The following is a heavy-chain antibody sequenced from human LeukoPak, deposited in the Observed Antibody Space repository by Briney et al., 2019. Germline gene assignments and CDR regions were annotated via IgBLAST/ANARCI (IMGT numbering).Heavy chain of an antibody. J-gene: IGHJ5*02. Sequence: PSETLSLTCTVSGGSISSSSYYWGWIRQPPGKGLEWIGSIYYSGSTYYNPSLKSRVTISVDTSKNQFSLKLSSVTAADTAVYYCARGAVLRFLEWLLSQNNNWFDPWGQGTLVTVSS. V-gene: IGHV4-39*07. CDR1: GGSISSSSYY. D-gene: IGHD3-3*01. CDR3: ARGAVLRFLEWLLSQNNNWFDP. CDR2: IYYSGST.